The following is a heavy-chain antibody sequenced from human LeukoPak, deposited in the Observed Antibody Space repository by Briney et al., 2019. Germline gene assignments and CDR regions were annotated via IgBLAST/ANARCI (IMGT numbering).Heavy chain of an antibody. CDR2: INAGNGNT. J-gene: IGHJ1*01. V-gene: IGHV1-3*01. D-gene: IGHD2-21*02. CDR3: ARGCGGDCPIAEYFHH. CDR1: GYTFTIYA. Sequence: ASVNVSCKASGYTFTIYAIHWVRQAPGQRLEWMGWINAGNGNTKYSQKLQDRVTITRDTSASTAYMELSSLRSEDTAVYYCARGCGGDCPIAEYFHHWGQGTLVAVSS.